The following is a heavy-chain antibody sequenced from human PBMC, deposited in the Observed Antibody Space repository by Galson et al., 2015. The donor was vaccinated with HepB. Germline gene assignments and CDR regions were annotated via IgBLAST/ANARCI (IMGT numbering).Heavy chain of an antibody. Sequence: SLRLSCAASGFTFSSYWMHWVRQAPGKGLVWVSRINSDGSSTSYADSVKGRFTISRDNAKNTLYLQMNSLRAEDTAVYYCARDSSGVGDSSDFDYWGQGTLVTVSS. CDR1: GFTFSSYW. CDR3: ARDSSGVGDSSDFDY. V-gene: IGHV3-74*01. J-gene: IGHJ4*02. CDR2: INSDGSST. D-gene: IGHD3-22*01.